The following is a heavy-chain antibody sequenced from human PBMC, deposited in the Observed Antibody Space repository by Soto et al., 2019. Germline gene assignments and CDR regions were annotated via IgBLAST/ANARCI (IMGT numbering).Heavy chain of an antibody. CDR2: RKNKADSYTT. CDR1: GFTFSDHY. V-gene: IGHV3-72*01. D-gene: IGHD3-10*01. J-gene: IGHJ4*02. Sequence: EVQLVESGGGLVQPGGSLRLSCAASGFTFSDHYMDWVRQAPGNGLEWVGRRKNKADSYTTEYSAYVKGRLTISRDGSKKSMFMQMKSLKTEDKAVYYCTVWGSGNDFGAAWGQGILVTVSS. CDR3: TVWGSGNDFGAA.